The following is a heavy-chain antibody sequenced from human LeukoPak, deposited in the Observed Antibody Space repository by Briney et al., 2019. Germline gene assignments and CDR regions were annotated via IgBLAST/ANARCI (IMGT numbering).Heavy chain of an antibody. J-gene: IGHJ5*02. CDR3: ARGTRVGMPYNWFDP. V-gene: IGHV3-7*01. Sequence: GGSLRLSCAASGFTFSSYAMSWVRQAPGKGLEWLGNIKEDGSEKYDVDSVKGRFTISRDNAKNSLYLQMNSLRVEDTAIYYCARGTRVGMPYNWFDPWGQGTLVTVSS. CDR2: IKEDGSEK. CDR1: GFTFSSYA. D-gene: IGHD1/OR15-1a*01.